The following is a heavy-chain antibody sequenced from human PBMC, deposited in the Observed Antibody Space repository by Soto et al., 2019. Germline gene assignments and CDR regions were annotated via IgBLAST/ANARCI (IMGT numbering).Heavy chain of an antibody. CDR2: ISRDGGTK. CDR1: GFTVNTYG. J-gene: IGHJ4*02. Sequence: QVQLVESGGGVVQPGRSLRLSCAVSGFTVNTYGMHWVRQAPGKWLEWVAVISRDGGTKFYADSVKGRFTISRDNSRNTLFLEMNSLRGADMAVYYCTGEVASGYWGQGTLVTISS. CDR3: TGEVASGY. V-gene: IGHV3-30*03. D-gene: IGHD2-8*02.